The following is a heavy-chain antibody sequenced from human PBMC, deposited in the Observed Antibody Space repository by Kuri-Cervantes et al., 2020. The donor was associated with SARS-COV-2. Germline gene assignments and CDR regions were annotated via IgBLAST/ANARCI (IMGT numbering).Heavy chain of an antibody. V-gene: IGHV1-2*02. CDR2: INPNSGGT. J-gene: IGHJ3*02. Sequence: ASVKVSCKASGYTFTGYYMHWVRQAPGQGLEWMGWINPNSGGTNYAQKLQGRVTMTTDTSTSTAYMELRSLRSDDTAVDYCGREGGGDPLVLGFGVVIHDAFDIWGQGTMVTVSS. D-gene: IGHD3-3*01. CDR3: GREGGGDPLVLGFGVVIHDAFDI. CDR1: GYTFTGYY.